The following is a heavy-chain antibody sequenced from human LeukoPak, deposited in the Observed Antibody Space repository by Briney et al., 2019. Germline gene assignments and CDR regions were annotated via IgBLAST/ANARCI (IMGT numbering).Heavy chain of an antibody. CDR3: AELGITMIGGV. CDR2: ISSSGSTI. CDR1: EFTFSNYA. Sequence: PGRSLRLSCVASEFTFSNYAMHWVRQAPDKGLEWVSYISSSGSTIYYADSVKGRFTISRDNAKNSLYLQMNSLRAEGTAVYYCAELGITMIGGVWGKGTTVTISS. D-gene: IGHD3-10*02. V-gene: IGHV3-48*03. J-gene: IGHJ6*04.